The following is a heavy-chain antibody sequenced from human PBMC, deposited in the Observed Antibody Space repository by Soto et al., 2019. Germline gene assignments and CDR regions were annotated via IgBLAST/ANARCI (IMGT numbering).Heavy chain of an antibody. CDR3: TRSEDMIVVVNYSDI. Sequence: WGSLRLSCAASGFTFSGSAMHWVRQASGKGLEWVGRIRSKANSYATAYAASVKGRFTISRDDSKNTAYLQMNSLKTEDTAVYYCTRSEDMIVVVNYSDIWGQGTMVTVSS. V-gene: IGHV3-73*01. D-gene: IGHD3-22*01. CDR1: GFTFSGSA. J-gene: IGHJ3*02. CDR2: IRSKANSYAT.